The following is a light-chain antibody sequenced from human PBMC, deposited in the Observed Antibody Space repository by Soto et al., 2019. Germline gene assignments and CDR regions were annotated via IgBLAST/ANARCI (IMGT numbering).Light chain of an antibody. CDR3: QVWNGRSFQGV. CDR1: SIGTKS. CDR2: DDS. J-gene: IGLJ1*01. V-gene: IGLV3-21*02. Sequence: SYELTQPPSVSVAPGRTTSIACGGDSIGTKSVNWYQQRPGQAPVVVVYDDSDRPTGIPERFSGSNSGNTATLTISRVEAGDEADYYCQVWNGRSFQGVFGPGTKVTVL.